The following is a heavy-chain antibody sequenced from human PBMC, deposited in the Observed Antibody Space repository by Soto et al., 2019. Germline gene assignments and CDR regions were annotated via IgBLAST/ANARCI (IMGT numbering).Heavy chain of an antibody. CDR1: GGTFSSYA. CDR3: ARAPGSYDSSGWARFDY. CDR2: IIPIFGTA. D-gene: IGHD3-22*01. V-gene: IGHV1-69*01. J-gene: IGHJ4*02. Sequence: QVQLVQSGAEVKKPGSSVKVSCKASGGTFSSYAISWVRQAPGQGLEWMGGIIPIFGTANYAQKFQGRVTITADESTSTAYMELSSLRSEDTAVYYRARAPGSYDSSGWARFDYWGQGTLVTVSS.